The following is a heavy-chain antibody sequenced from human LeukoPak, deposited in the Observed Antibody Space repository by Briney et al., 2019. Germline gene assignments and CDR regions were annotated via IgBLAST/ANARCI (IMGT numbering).Heavy chain of an antibody. J-gene: IGHJ4*02. CDR2: TCYRSKWYN. CDR1: GDSVSSNSAA. V-gene: IGHV6-1*01. Sequence: SQTLSLTCAISGDSVSSNSAAWNWIRQSPSRGLEWLGRTCYRSKWYNDYAVSVKSRITINRDTSKNQFSLQLTSVTPEDTAVYYCAREYSREQLVNLWGQGTLVTVSS. D-gene: IGHD6-13*01. CDR3: AREYSREQLVNL.